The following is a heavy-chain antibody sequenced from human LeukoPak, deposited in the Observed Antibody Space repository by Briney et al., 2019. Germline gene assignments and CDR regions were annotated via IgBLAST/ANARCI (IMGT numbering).Heavy chain of an antibody. CDR1: GYTLTELS. CDR2: FDPEDGET. J-gene: IGHJ4*02. CDR3: ATDSSGYYYIFDY. Sequence: ASVTVSCTVSGYTLTELSMHWVRQAPGKGLEWMGGFDPEDGETIYAQKFQGRVTMTEDTSTDTAYMELSSLRSEDTAVYYCATDSSGYYYIFDYWGQGTLVTVSS. V-gene: IGHV1-24*01. D-gene: IGHD3-22*01.